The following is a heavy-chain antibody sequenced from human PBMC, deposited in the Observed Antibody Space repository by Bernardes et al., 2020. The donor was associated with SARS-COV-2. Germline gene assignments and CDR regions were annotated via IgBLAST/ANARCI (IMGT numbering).Heavy chain of an antibody. V-gene: IGHV2-5*02. D-gene: IGHD6-19*01. CDR2: IFWDDDV. CDR1: GFSLSTNGVA. CDR3: AHRPPAWLKYSFDH. J-gene: IGHJ4*02. Sequence: SGPTLVKPTQTLTLPCTFSGFSLSTNGVAVAWIRQPPGNALQWPAIIFWDDDVRISPSTRSRLAIPKDTSKNQVVLTMTNMDPLDTATYYCAHRPPAWLKYSFDHWGQGILVTVSS.